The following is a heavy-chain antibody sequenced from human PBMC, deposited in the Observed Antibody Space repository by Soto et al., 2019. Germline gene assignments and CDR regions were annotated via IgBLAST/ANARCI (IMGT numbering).Heavy chain of an antibody. CDR2: ISSSSSYI. J-gene: IGHJ2*01. CDR3: ARDTPGAPGGYWYFDL. Sequence: PGGSLRLSCAASGFTFSSYSMNWVRQAPGKGLEWVSSISSSSSYIYYADSVKGRFTISRDNAKNSLYLQMNSLRAEDTAVYYCARDTPGAPGGYWYFDLWGRGTLVTVSS. V-gene: IGHV3-21*01. D-gene: IGHD1-26*01. CDR1: GFTFSSYS.